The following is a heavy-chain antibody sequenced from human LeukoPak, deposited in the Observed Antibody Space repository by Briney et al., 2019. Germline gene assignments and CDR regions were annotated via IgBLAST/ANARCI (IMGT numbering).Heavy chain of an antibody. CDR3: ARDLSRRGLYSSSSDYYYMDV. CDR1: GYTFTSYY. D-gene: IGHD6-6*01. J-gene: IGHJ6*03. Sequence: ASVTVSCKASGYTFTSYYMHWVRQPPGQGPEGMGIINPSGGSTSYAQKFQGRVTMTRDTSTSTVYMELSGLRSEDTAVYYCARDLSRRGLYSSSSDYYYMDVWGKGTTVTVSS. V-gene: IGHV1-46*01. CDR2: INPSGGST.